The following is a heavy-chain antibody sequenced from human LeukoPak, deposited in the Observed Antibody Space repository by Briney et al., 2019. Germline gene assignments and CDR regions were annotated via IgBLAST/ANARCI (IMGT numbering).Heavy chain of an antibody. CDR1: GFNSGDYA. CDR3: TRPFDYGDYLPFDY. Sequence: GGSLRLSCTASGFNSGDYAMSWFRQAPGKGLEWVGFIRSKAYGGTTEYAASVKGRFTISRDGSKSIAYLQMNSLKTEDTAVYYCTRPFDYGDYLPFDYWGQGTLVTVSS. J-gene: IGHJ4*02. CDR2: IRSKAYGGTT. D-gene: IGHD4-17*01. V-gene: IGHV3-49*01.